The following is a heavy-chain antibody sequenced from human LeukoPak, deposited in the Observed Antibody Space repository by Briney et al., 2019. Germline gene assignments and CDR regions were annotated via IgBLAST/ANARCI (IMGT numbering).Heavy chain of an antibody. J-gene: IGHJ3*02. CDR2: IYYSGST. D-gene: IGHD6-6*01. V-gene: IGHV4-59*01. CDR1: GGSISSYY. Sequence: PSETLSLTCTVSGGSISSYYWSWIRQPPGKGLEWIGYIYYSGSTNYNPSLKSRVTISVDTSKNQFSLKLSSVTAADTAVYYCARSIAAPHDAFDIWGQGTMVTVSS. CDR3: ARSIAAPHDAFDI.